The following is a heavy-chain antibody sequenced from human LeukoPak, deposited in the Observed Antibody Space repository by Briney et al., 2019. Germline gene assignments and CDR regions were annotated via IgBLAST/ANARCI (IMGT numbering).Heavy chain of an antibody. D-gene: IGHD3-16*01. CDR3: ALTETGRPSPFYGMDV. J-gene: IGHJ6*02. V-gene: IGHV3-74*01. CDR1: GFTFSSHW. Sequence: QAGGSLRLSCAASGFTFSSHWMHWVRQAQGKGLVWVSRIIGDGSSTRYADSVKGRFTISRDNAKNTLYLQMNSLRAEDTAVYYCALTETGRPSPFYGMDVWGQGTTVTVSS. CDR2: IIGDGSST.